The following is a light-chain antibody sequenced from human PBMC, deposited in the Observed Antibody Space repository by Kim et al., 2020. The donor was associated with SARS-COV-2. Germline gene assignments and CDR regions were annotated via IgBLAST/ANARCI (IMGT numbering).Light chain of an antibody. V-gene: IGLV3-19*01. CDR1: SLRSYY. CDR3: NSRDSSGNHLV. J-gene: IGLJ3*02. Sequence: SELTQDPAVSVALGQTVRITCQGDSLRSYYASWXQQKPGQAPVLVIYGKNNRPSGIPDRFSGSSSGNTASLTITGAQAEDEADYYCNSRDSSGNHLVFG. CDR2: GKN.